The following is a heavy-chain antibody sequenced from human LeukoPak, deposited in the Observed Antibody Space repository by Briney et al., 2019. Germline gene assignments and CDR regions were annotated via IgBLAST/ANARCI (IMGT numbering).Heavy chain of an antibody. Sequence: GGSLRLSCAASGFTFSSYEMNWVRQAPGKGLEWVSYISSSGSTIYYADSVKGRFTISRDNAKNSLYLQMSSLRSEDTAVYYCARRKALATGAFDIWGQGTMVTVSS. CDR2: ISSSGSTI. J-gene: IGHJ3*02. CDR1: GFTFSSYE. CDR3: ARRKALATGAFDI. D-gene: IGHD1-14*01. V-gene: IGHV3-48*03.